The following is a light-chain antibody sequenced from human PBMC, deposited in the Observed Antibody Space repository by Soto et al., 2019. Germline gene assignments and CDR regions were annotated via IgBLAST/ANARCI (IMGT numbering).Light chain of an antibody. CDR2: EVS. Sequence: QSVLTQPPSASGSPGQSATISCTGTSSDVGGYNYVSWYQQHPGKAPKLMIYEVSKRPSGVPDRFSGSESGNTASLTVSGLQAEDEADYYCSSYAGSNNFVFGTGTKVTVL. J-gene: IGLJ1*01. CDR3: SSYAGSNNFV. CDR1: SSDVGGYNY. V-gene: IGLV2-8*01.